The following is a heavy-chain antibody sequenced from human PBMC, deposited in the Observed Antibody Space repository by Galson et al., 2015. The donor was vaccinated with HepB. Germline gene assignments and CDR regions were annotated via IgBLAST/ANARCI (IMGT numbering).Heavy chain of an antibody. CDR1: GYSFPSYW. V-gene: IGHV5-51*01. CDR2: IYPGDSDT. CDR3: ARGAFEYSSGWYYFDY. Sequence: QSGAEVKKPGESLKISCKGSGYSFPSYWIGWVRQMPGKGLEWMGIIYPGDSDTRYSPSFQGQDTISADKSISTAYLQWSSLKASDTAMYYCARGAFEYSSGWYYFDYWGQGTLVTVSS. J-gene: IGHJ4*02. D-gene: IGHD6-19*01.